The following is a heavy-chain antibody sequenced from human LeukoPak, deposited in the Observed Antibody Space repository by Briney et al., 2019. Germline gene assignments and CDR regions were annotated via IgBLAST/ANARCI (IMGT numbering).Heavy chain of an antibody. Sequence: SETLSLTCAVYGGSFSGYYWSWIRQPPGKGLEWIGEINHSGSTNYNPSLKSRVTISVDTSKNQFSLKLSSVTAADTAVYCCARGGPANDYVWGSYRSYDYWGQGTLVTASS. CDR1: GGSFSGYY. D-gene: IGHD3-16*02. CDR2: INHSGST. V-gene: IGHV4-34*01. CDR3: ARGGPANDYVWGSYRSYDY. J-gene: IGHJ4*02.